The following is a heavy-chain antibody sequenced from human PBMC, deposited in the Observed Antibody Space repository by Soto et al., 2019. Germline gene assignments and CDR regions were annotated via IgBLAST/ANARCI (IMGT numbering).Heavy chain of an antibody. J-gene: IGHJ6*02. Sequence: QVQLQESGPGLVKPSQTLSLTCTVSGGSISSGDYYWSWIRQPPGKGLEWIGYIYYSGSTYYNPSLKSRVTISVDTSKNQFSLKLSSVTAADTAVYYCASSRVGPYCSSTSCYPIYYYYGMDVWGQGTTVTVSS. CDR1: GGSISSGDYY. CDR2: IYYSGST. V-gene: IGHV4-30-4*01. D-gene: IGHD2-2*01. CDR3: ASSRVGPYCSSTSCYPIYYYYGMDV.